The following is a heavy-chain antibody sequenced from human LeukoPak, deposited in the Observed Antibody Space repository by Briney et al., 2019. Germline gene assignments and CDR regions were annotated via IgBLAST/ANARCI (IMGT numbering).Heavy chain of an antibody. Sequence: SETLSLTCTVSGGSISSGSHYWSWIRQPAGKGLEWVGRIDTSGSTNYNPSLKVRVNISVDTSKHQFSLKLSSVTAADTAVYYCARLVYGGNWYFELWGRGTLVTVSS. CDR2: IDTSGST. CDR1: GGSISSGSHY. J-gene: IGHJ2*01. D-gene: IGHD4-23*01. CDR3: ARLVYGGNWYFEL. V-gene: IGHV4-61*02.